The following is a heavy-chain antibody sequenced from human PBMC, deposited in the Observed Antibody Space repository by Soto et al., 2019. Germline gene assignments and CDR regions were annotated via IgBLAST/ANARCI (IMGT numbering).Heavy chain of an antibody. D-gene: IGHD3-10*01. CDR2: VTSGSDDI. V-gene: IGHV3-48*02. J-gene: IGHJ4*02. CDR3: AASGSNPFDY. CDR1: GLTFSAYK. Sequence: VGSLRLSCAASGLTFSAYKFNWVRQAPGKGLEWISYVTSGSDDIKYADSVKGRFTISRDNGKNSLYLQMNSLKEEDTAVYYCAASGSNPFDYLGQGTLVTVSS.